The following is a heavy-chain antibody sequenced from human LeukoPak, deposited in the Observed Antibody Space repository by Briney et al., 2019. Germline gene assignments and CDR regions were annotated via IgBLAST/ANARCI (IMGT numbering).Heavy chain of an antibody. CDR3: ARRGITISGVLVYHYSGLDV. Sequence: GGSLRLSCAGSGFTFSSHWMNWVRQAPGKGLEWVASIKGDGSEKHYVDSVSGRFTISRDNAKNSLHLQMSRLRAEDTAVYYCARRGITISGVLVYHYSGLDVWGQGTTVTVSS. J-gene: IGHJ6*02. CDR2: IKGDGSEK. CDR1: GFTFSSHW. D-gene: IGHD3-3*01. V-gene: IGHV3-7*01.